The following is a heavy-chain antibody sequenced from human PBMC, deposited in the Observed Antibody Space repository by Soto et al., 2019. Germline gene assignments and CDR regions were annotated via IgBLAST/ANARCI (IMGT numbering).Heavy chain of an antibody. D-gene: IGHD6-19*01. CDR1: GFTFSGSA. V-gene: IGHV3-73*02. CDR2: IRSKANSYAT. CDR3: TSSLFRAVAGTFDY. J-gene: IGHJ4*02. Sequence: EVQLVESGGGLVQPGGSLKLSCAASGFTFSGSAMHWVRQASGKGLEWVGRIRSKANSYATAYAASVKGRFTISRDDSKNTAYLQMNSLKTEDTAVYYCTSSLFRAVAGTFDYWGQGTLVTVSS.